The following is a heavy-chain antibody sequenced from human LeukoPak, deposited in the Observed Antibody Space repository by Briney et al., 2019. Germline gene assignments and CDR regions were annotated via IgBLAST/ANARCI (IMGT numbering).Heavy chain of an antibody. Sequence: SETLSLTCTVSGGSISSGDYYWSWIRQPPGKGLEWIGYIYYSGSTYYNPSLKSRVSISVDTSKNQFSLKLSSVTAADTAVYYCARGGQDIVVERHYYYYYMDVWGKGTTVTVSS. CDR3: ARGGQDIVVERHYYYYYMDV. V-gene: IGHV4-30-4*08. CDR1: GGSISSGDYY. CDR2: IYYSGST. D-gene: IGHD2-2*01. J-gene: IGHJ6*03.